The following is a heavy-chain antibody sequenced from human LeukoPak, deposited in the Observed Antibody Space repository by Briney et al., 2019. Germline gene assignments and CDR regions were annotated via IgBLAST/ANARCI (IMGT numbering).Heavy chain of an antibody. D-gene: IGHD3-22*01. CDR2: INHSGST. CDR3: ARGNDYYDSSGYYSY. Sequence: PSETLSLTCAVYGGSFSGYYWSWIRQPPGKGLEWIGEINHSGSTNYNPSLKSRVTISVDTSKNQFSLKLSSVTAADTAVYYCARGNDYYDSSGYYSYWGQGALVTVSS. J-gene: IGHJ4*02. CDR1: GGSFSGYY. V-gene: IGHV4-34*01.